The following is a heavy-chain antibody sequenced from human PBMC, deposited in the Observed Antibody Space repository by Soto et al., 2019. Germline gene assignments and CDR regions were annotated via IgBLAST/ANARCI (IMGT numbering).Heavy chain of an antibody. D-gene: IGHD5-18*01. V-gene: IGHV3-48*03. CDR3: ARDPGAMVYYYYGMDV. CDR1: GFTFSSYE. CDR2: ISSSGSTI. Sequence: GESLKISCAASGFTFSSYEMNWVRQAPGKGLEWVSYISSSGSTIYYADSVKGRFTISRDNAKNSLYLQMNSLRAEDTAVYYCARDPGAMVYYYYGMDVWGQGTTVTVSS. J-gene: IGHJ6*02.